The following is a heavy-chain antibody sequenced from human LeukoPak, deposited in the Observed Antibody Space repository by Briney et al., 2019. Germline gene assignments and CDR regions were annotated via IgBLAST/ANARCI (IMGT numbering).Heavy chain of an antibody. D-gene: IGHD3-22*01. CDR3: ARGVTYYYDSSGYLY. CDR1: GGSISSGSYY. CDR2: IHTSGST. Sequence: KPSQTLSLTCTVSGGSISSGSYYWSWIRQPAGKGLEWIGRIHTSGSTNYNPSLKSRVTISVDTSKNQFSLKLSSVTAADTAVYYCARGVTYYYDSSGYLYWGQGTLVTVSS. J-gene: IGHJ4*02. V-gene: IGHV4-61*02.